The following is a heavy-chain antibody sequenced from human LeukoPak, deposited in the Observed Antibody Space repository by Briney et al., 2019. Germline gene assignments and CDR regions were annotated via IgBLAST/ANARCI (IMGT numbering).Heavy chain of an antibody. CDR1: GGSISSSTYY. Sequence: SETLSLTCTVSGGSISSSTYYWAWIRQSPGKGLEWIGSITYSGSTYYNPSLESRVTISVDTSKNQFSLRLIAVTAVDTAVYYCARQGVGATDCWGQGTLVTVSS. CDR3: ARQGVGATDC. J-gene: IGHJ4*02. CDR2: ITYSGST. D-gene: IGHD1-26*01. V-gene: IGHV4-39*01.